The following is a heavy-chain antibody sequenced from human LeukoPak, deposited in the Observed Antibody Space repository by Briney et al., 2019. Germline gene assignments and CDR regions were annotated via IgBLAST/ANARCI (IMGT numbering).Heavy chain of an antibody. V-gene: IGHV4-34*01. J-gene: IGHJ3*02. CDR2: INHSGST. Sequence: SETLSLTCAVYGGSFSDYAWSWIRQPPGKGLEWIGEINHSGSTKYIPSLNSRVTISIDTSKNQFSLRLSSVTAADTAIYYCTRPAVADAFDIWGPGTMVTVSS. CDR1: GGSFSDYA. CDR3: TRPAVADAFDI. D-gene: IGHD6-19*01.